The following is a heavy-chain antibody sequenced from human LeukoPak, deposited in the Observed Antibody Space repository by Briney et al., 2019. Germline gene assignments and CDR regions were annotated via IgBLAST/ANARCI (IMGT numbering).Heavy chain of an antibody. J-gene: IGHJ4*02. Sequence: GGSLRLSCAASGFKFSSYSMKWVRQAPGKGLEWVSFISSSSSYIYYADSLKGRFTISRDNAKNSLYLQMNSLRAEDTAVYYCARVGYDSSGRRVGFDYWGQGTLVTVSS. V-gene: IGHV3-21*01. CDR1: GFKFSSYS. D-gene: IGHD3-22*01. CDR3: ARVGYDSSGRRVGFDY. CDR2: ISSSSSYI.